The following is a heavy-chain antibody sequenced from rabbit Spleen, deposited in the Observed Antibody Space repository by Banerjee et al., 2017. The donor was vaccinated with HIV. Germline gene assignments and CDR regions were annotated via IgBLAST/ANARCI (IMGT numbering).Heavy chain of an antibody. V-gene: IGHV1S45*01. D-gene: IGHD1-1*01. CDR2: IYTGNNKN. CDR3: ARDLVAVIGWNFNL. Sequence: QEQLVESGGGLAQLEGSLTLTCKASGFSFSSSYDMGWVRQAPGKGLEWIGCIYTGNNKNYYASWAKGRFTISKTSSTMVTLQMTSLTAADTATYFCARDLVAVIGWNFNLWGPGTLVTVS. J-gene: IGHJ4*01. CDR1: GFSFSSSYD.